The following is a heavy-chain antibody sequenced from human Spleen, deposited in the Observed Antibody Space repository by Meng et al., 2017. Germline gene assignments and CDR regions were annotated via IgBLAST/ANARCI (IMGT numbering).Heavy chain of an antibody. CDR1: GFTFTRYW. J-gene: IGHJ4*02. Sequence: EGQLVESGGGLVQPGGSVRLSCTASGFTFTRYWMHWVRQAPGKGLVWVSHINTDGSSTTYADSVKGRFTISRDNAKNTLYLQMNSLRAEDTAVYYCASPWSYWGQGTLVTVSS. CDR3: ASPWSY. CDR2: INTDGSST. D-gene: IGHD3-3*01. V-gene: IGHV3-74*01.